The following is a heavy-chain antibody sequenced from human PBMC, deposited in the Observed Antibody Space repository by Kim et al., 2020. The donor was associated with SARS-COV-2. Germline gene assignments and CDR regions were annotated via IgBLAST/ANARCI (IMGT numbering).Heavy chain of an antibody. J-gene: IGHJ4*02. CDR3: ARDLGFGELSPPGYDY. Sequence: GGSLRLSCAASGFTFSDYYMSWIRQAPGKGLEWVSYISSSSSYTNYADSVKGRFTISRDNAKNSLYLQMNSLRAEDTAVYYCARDLGFGELSPPGYDYWGQGTLVTVSS. CDR1: GFTFSDYY. CDR2: ISSSSSYT. V-gene: IGHV3-11*05. D-gene: IGHD3-10*01.